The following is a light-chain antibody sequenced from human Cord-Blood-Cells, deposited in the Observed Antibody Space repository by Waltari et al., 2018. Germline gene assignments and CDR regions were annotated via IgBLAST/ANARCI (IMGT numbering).Light chain of an antibody. V-gene: IGKV2-28*01. Sequence: DIVMTQSPLSLPVTPGEPASISCRSSQSLLHSNGYNYLDWHLQKPGQSPQLLIYLGSNRASGVPDRFSGSGSGTDFTLKISRVEAEDVGVYYCMQAVQTPPWTFGQGTKVEIK. CDR2: LGS. J-gene: IGKJ1*01. CDR1: QSLLHSNGYNY. CDR3: MQAVQTPPWT.